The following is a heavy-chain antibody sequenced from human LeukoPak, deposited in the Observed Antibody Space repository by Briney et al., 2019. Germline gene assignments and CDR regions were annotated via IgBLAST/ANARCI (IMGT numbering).Heavy chain of an antibody. Sequence: SVKVSCKASGGTFSSYAISWVRQAPGQGLEWMGGIIPIFGTANYAQKFQGRVTITADESTSTAYMELSSLRSEDTAVYYCASPRQAATQSDYYGMDVWGQGTTVTVSS. CDR3: ASPRQAATQSDYYGMDV. V-gene: IGHV1-69*13. CDR1: GGTFSSYA. J-gene: IGHJ6*02. CDR2: IIPIFGTA. D-gene: IGHD2-15*01.